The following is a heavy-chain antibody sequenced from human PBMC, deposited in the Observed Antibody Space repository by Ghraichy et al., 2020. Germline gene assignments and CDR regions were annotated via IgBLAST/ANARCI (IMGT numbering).Heavy chain of an antibody. D-gene: IGHD2-2*01. Sequence: GGSLRLSCAASGFTVSSNYMSWVRQAPGKGLEWVSVIYSGGSTYYADSVKGRFTISRDNSKNTLYLQMNSLRAEDTAVYYCARCGGQFALSSTSCPYGMDVWGQGTTVTVSS. CDR2: IYSGGST. J-gene: IGHJ6*02. CDR1: GFTVSSNY. V-gene: IGHV3-53*01. CDR3: ARCGGQFALSSTSCPYGMDV.